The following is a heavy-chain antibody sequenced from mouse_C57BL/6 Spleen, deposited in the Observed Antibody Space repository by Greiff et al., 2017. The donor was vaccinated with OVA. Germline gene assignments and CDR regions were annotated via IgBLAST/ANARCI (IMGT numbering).Heavy chain of an antibody. J-gene: IGHJ3*01. CDR2: IDPSDSYT. Sequence: QVQLKQPGAELVRPGTSVKLSCKASGYTFTSYWMHWVKQRPGQGLEWIGVIDPSDSYTNYNQKFKGKATLTVDTSSSTAYMQLSSLTSEDSAVYYCARGNWDLFAYWGQGTLVTVSA. CDR1: GYTFTSYW. D-gene: IGHD4-1*01. CDR3: ARGNWDLFAY. V-gene: IGHV1-59*01.